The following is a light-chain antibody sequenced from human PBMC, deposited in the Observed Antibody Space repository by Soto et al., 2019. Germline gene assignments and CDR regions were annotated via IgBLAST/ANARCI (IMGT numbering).Light chain of an antibody. CDR2: GTS. CDR3: QQYGGSPGT. CDR1: QSVSSTY. V-gene: IGKV3-20*01. J-gene: IGKJ1*01. Sequence: EVVLTHSPATLSLSPGEIATLSCGASQSVSSTYLAWYQQQPGQAPRLLMSGTSNRATGTPDRFSGSGPGTDFTHTISRLEPEDFAVYYCQQYGGSPGTFGQGTKVDIK.